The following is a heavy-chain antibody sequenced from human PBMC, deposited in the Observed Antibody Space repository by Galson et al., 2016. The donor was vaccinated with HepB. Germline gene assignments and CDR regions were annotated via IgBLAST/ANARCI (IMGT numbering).Heavy chain of an antibody. V-gene: IGHV4-61*01. Sequence: SETLSLTCTVSGRSVSSGSYYWSWIRQPPGKGLEWIGYIYYSGSTNYNPPPKTQVPISVDTSKNQFSLKLSSVTAADTAVYYCATIRARGYSYGYVPGIPDYWGQGTLVTVSS. J-gene: IGHJ4*02. D-gene: IGHD5-18*01. CDR3: ATIRARGYSYGYVPGIPDY. CDR1: GRSVSSGSYY. CDR2: IYYSGST.